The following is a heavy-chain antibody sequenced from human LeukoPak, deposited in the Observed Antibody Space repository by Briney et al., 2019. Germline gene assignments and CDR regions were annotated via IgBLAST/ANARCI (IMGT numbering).Heavy chain of an antibody. V-gene: IGHV1-18*01. Sequence: ASVKVSCKASGYTFTSYGISWVRQAPGQGLEWMGWISAYNGNTNYAQKLQGRVTMTTDTSTSTAYMELRGLRSDDTAVYYCAARRGTQHEYYFDYWGQGTLVTVSS. D-gene: IGHD3-16*01. J-gene: IGHJ4*02. CDR1: GYTFTSYG. CDR3: AARRGTQHEYYFDY. CDR2: ISAYNGNT.